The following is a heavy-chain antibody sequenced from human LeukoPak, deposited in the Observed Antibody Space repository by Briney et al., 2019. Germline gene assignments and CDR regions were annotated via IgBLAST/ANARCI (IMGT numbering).Heavy chain of an antibody. Sequence: GGSLRLSCAASRFTFSSYWMSWVRQAPGKGLEWVANIKQDGSEKYYVDSVKGRFTISRDNAKNSLYLQMNSLGAEDTAVYYCARAAAIVVVVAATTGYFDYWGQGTLVTVSS. V-gene: IGHV3-7*01. CDR3: ARAAAIVVVVAATTGYFDY. D-gene: IGHD2-15*01. CDR1: RFTFSSYW. J-gene: IGHJ4*02. CDR2: IKQDGSEK.